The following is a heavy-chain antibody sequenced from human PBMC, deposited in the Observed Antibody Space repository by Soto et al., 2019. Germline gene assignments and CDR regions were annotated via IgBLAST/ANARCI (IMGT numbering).Heavy chain of an antibody. D-gene: IGHD1-26*01. CDR3: ARATEGGADAFDI. CDR1: GYTFTGYY. Sequence: ASVKVSCKASGYTFTGYYMHWVLQAPGQGLEWMGWINPNSGGTNYAQKFQGWVTMTRDTSISTAYMELSRLRSDDTAVYYCARATEGGADAFDIWGQGTMVTVSS. CDR2: INPNSGGT. J-gene: IGHJ3*02. V-gene: IGHV1-2*04.